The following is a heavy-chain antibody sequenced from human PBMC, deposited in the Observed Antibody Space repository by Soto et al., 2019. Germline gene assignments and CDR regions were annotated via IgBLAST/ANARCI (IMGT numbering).Heavy chain of an antibody. CDR2: IYYSGST. Sequence: PSETLSLTCTVSGGSIRSYYWSWIRQPPGKGLEWIGYIYYSGSTDYNPSLKSRVTMSVDTSKNQFSLKLRSVTAADTAVYYCARDSYNFDDWGQGIWVTVSS. V-gene: IGHV4-59*01. CDR1: GGSIRSYY. J-gene: IGHJ4*02. D-gene: IGHD5-18*01. CDR3: ARDSYNFDD.